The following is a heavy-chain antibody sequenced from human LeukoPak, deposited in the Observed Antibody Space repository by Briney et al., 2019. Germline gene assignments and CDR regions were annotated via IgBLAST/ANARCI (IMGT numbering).Heavy chain of an antibody. CDR2: IFYSGNT. V-gene: IGHV4-59*01. J-gene: IGHJ3*02. CDR3: ARVGYNSAFDI. D-gene: IGHD5-24*01. Sequence: SETLSLTCTVSGGSISTYYWSWIRQPPGKGLEWIGYIFYSGNTNYNPSLKSRVTISVDTSKNQFSLKLSSVPAADTAVYYCARVGYNSAFDIWGQGTMVTVSS. CDR1: GGSISTYY.